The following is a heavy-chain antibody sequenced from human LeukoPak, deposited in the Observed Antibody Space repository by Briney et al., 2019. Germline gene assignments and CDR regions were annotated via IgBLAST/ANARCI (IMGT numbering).Heavy chain of an antibody. J-gene: IGHJ4*02. D-gene: IGHD3-16*01. V-gene: IGHV4-59*01. CDR3: ARVGRGDHTWGSYSFDY. CDR2: ISDSGST. CDR1: GDSISSYH. Sequence: SETLSLTCSASGDSISSYHWSWIRQPPGKGLEWIGYISDSGSTKYNSSLKSRVTMSMDTSKNQFSLNLSSVTAADTAVYYCARVGRGDHTWGSYSFDYWGQGTLVTVSS.